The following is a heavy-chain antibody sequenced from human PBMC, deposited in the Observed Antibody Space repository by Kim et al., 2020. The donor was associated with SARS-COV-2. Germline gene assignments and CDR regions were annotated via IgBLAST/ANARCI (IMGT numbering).Heavy chain of an antibody. D-gene: IGHD2-2*01. CDR3: AQTYSSSWAFDY. CDR2: IYGDDDK. J-gene: IGHJ4*02. CDR1: GFSLSTSEVG. V-gene: IGHV2-5*02. Sequence: SGPTLVKPTPTLTLTCTFSGFSLSTSEVGVAWIRQPPGKALEWLALIYGDDDKRYRPSLKSRLTITKDTSKNQVLLRMTNMDPVDTATYYGAQTYSSSWAFDYWGQGALVTVSS.